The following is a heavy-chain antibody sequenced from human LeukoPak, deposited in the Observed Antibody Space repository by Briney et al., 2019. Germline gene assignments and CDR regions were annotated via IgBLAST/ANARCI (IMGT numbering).Heavy chain of an antibody. CDR2: INPNSGGT. Sequence: GASVKVSCKASGYTFTSYGISWVRQAPGQGLEWMGWINPNSGGTNYAQKFQGRVTMTRDTSISTAYMELSRLRSDDTAVYYCAPGIAAAGTIGHGGFDAFDIWGQGTMVTVSS. CDR3: APGIAAAGTIGHGGFDAFDI. V-gene: IGHV1-2*02. J-gene: IGHJ3*02. CDR1: GYTFTSYG. D-gene: IGHD6-13*01.